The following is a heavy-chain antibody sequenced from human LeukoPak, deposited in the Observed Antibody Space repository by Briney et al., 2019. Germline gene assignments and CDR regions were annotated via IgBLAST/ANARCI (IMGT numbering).Heavy chain of an antibody. CDR2: IRYDGSNK. V-gene: IGHV3-30*02. J-gene: IGHJ4*02. CDR3: AKDQAVAGHPLDY. CDR1: GFNVNNNY. Sequence: PGGSLRLSCGASGFNVNNNYMNWVRQAPGKGLEWLAFIRYDGSNKHYTDSVKGRFTISRDNSKNTLYLQMNSLRAEDTAVYYCAKDQAVAGHPLDYWGQGTLVTVSS. D-gene: IGHD6-19*01.